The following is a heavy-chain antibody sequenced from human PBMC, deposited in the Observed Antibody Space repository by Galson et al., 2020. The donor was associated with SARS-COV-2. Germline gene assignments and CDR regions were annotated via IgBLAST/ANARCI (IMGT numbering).Heavy chain of an antibody. CDR1: GFTFSDYY. J-gene: IGHJ6*02. Sequence: GGSLRLSCAASGFTFSDYYMSWIRQAPGKGLEWVSYISSSGSTIYYADSVKGRFTIPRDNAKNSLYLQMNSLRAEDTAVYYCARDSADYYGSGSYYYGMDVWGQGTTVTVS. D-gene: IGHD3-10*01. V-gene: IGHV3-11*01. CDR3: ARDSADYYGSGSYYYGMDV. CDR2: ISSSGSTI.